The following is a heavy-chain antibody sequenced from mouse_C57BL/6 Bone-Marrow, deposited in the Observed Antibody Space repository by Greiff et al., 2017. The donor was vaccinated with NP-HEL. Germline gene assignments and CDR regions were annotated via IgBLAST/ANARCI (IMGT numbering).Heavy chain of an antibody. CDR3: ARSYGSSLAWFAY. V-gene: IGHV2-9-1*01. CDR2: IWTGGGT. Sequence: VQVVESGPGLVAPSQSLSITCTVSGFSLTSYAISWVRQPPGNGLEWLGVIWTGGGTNYNSALKSRLSISKDNSKSQVFLKMNSLQTDDTARYYCARSYGSSLAWFAYWGQGTLVTVSA. D-gene: IGHD1-1*01. J-gene: IGHJ3*01. CDR1: GFSLTSYA.